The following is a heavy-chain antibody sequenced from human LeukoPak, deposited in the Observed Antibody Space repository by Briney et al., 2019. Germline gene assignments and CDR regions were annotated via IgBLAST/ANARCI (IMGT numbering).Heavy chain of an antibody. CDR2: IYSGGST. CDR1: GFTVSSNY. J-gene: IGHJ6*02. CDR3: ARESPPYYYGSGKGDYYYYGMDV. V-gene: IGHV3-53*01. Sequence: GGSLRLSCAASGFTVSSNYMSWVRQAPGKGLEWVSVIYSGGSTYYADSVKGRSTISRDNSKNTLYLQMNSLRAEDTAVYYCARESPPYYYGSGKGDYYYYGMDVWGQGTTVTVSS. D-gene: IGHD3-10*01.